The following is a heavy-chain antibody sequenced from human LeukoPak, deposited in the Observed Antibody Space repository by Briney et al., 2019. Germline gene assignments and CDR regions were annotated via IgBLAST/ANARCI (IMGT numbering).Heavy chain of an antibody. D-gene: IGHD5-18*01. J-gene: IGHJ6*02. V-gene: IGHV3-74*01. Sequence: PGGSLRLSCVDSRFTLTSYWMHWVRPALGKGRVWVSRINSDESTENYPDSVKGGFTAPRDNAKNTLYLQMDTLRAEDTAVYYCARRVDTAMVTVSTGYYFGMDVWGQGTTVTVSS. CDR2: INSDESTE. CDR3: ARRVDTAMVTVSTGYYFGMDV. CDR1: RFTLTSYW.